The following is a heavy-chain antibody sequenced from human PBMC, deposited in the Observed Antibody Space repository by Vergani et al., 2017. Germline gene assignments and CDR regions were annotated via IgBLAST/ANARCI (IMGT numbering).Heavy chain of an antibody. D-gene: IGHD3-10*01. CDR3: AREVVTMVRGVIVYWFDP. Sequence: QVQLQESGPGLVKPSETLSFTCTVSGGSISSYYWSWIRQPPGKGLEWIGYIYYSGSTNYNPSLKSRVTISVDTSKNQFSLKLSSVTAADTAVYYCAREVVTMVRGVIVYWFDPWGQGTLVTVSS. CDR1: GGSISSYY. J-gene: IGHJ5*02. V-gene: IGHV4-59*01. CDR2: IYYSGST.